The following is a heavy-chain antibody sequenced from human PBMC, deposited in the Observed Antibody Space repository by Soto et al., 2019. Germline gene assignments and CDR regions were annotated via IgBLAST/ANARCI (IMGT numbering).Heavy chain of an antibody. V-gene: IGHV3-33*01. CDR3: ATGLIHGDYEDY. D-gene: IGHD4-17*01. CDR1: GFTFSSYG. Sequence: GGSLRLSCAASGFTFSSYGMHWVRQAPGKGLEWVAVIWYDGSNKYYADSVKGRFTISRDNSKNTLYLQMNSLRAEDTAVYYCATGLIHGDYEDYWGQGTLVTVSS. CDR2: IWYDGSNK. J-gene: IGHJ4*02.